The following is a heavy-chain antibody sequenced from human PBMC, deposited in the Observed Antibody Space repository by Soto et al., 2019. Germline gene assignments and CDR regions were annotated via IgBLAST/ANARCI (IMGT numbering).Heavy chain of an antibody. V-gene: IGHV3-48*01. D-gene: IGHD4-17*01. CDR2: ISSSSSTI. CDR1: GFTFSTYS. CDR3: ARVGTVLDY. Sequence: PGGSLRLSCAASGFTFSTYSMNWVRQAPGKGLEWVSYISSSSSTIFYTDSVKGRFTISRDNAKNSLYLQMNSLRAEDTAVYYCARVGTVLDYWGRGTLVTVSS. J-gene: IGHJ4*02.